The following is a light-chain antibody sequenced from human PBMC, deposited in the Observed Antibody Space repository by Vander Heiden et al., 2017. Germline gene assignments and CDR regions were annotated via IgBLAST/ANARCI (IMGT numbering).Light chain of an antibody. Sequence: DIQMTQSPSTLSASVGDRVTITCRASQSISSWLAWYQQKPGKAPKLLIYKASSLESGVPSRFSGSGSGTEFTLTISSLQPYDFATYYCQQYNSYSYTFGQGVKLEI. V-gene: IGKV1-5*03. CDR3: QQYNSYSYT. J-gene: IGKJ2*01. CDR1: QSISSW. CDR2: KAS.